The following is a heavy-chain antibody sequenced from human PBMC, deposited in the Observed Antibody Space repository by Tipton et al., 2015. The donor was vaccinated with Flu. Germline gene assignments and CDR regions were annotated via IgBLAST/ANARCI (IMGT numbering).Heavy chain of an antibody. CDR1: GFTFSSYA. Sequence: QLVQSGGGVVQPGRSLRLSCAASGFTFSSYAMHWVRQAPGKGLEWVAVISYDGSNKYYADSVKGRFTISRDNSKNTLYLQMNSLRAEDTAVYYCARAIGPGIAAAGTSGYWGQGTLVTVSS. CDR3: ARAIGPGIAAAGTSGY. J-gene: IGHJ4*02. V-gene: IGHV3-30*04. CDR2: ISYDGSNK. D-gene: IGHD6-13*01.